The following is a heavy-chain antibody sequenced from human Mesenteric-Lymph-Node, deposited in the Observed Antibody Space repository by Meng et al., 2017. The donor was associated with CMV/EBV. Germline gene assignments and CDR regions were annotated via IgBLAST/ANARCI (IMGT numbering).Heavy chain of an antibody. J-gene: IGHJ5*02. CDR2: INWTGGST. D-gene: IGHD6-6*01. Sequence: GGSLRLSCAASGFTFDDYGMSGVRQAPGKGLEWVSGINWTGGSTGYADSVKGRFTISRDNAKKYLYLQMNSLRAEDTAFYHCARDYRPYSSPSQAGFDPWGQGTLVTVSS. V-gene: IGHV3-20*01. CDR3: ARDYRPYSSPSQAGFDP. CDR1: GFTFDDYG.